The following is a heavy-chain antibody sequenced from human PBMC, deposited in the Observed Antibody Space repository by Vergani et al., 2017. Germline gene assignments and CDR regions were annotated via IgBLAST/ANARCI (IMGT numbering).Heavy chain of an antibody. CDR2: IYYSGST. J-gene: IGHJ6*02. V-gene: IGHV4-39*07. Sequence: QLQLQESGPGLVKPSETLSLTCTVSGGSISSSSYYWGWIRQPPGKGLEWIGSIYYSGSTYYNPSLKGRVTISVDTSKNQFSLKLRSVTAADTAVYYCARGPVAATALAMDVWGQGTTVTVSS. CDR1: GGSISSSSYY. CDR3: ARGPVAATALAMDV. D-gene: IGHD2-15*01.